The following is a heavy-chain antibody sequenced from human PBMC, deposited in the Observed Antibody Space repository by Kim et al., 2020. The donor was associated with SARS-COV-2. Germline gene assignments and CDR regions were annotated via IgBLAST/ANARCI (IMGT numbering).Heavy chain of an antibody. J-gene: IGHJ6*02. D-gene: IGHD1-1*01. V-gene: IGHV1-69*06. CDR3: AVQGMDV. Sequence: ILGTANYAQKFQGRITITADKATSTAYMELSSLRSEDTAVYYCAVQGMDVWGQGTTVTVSS. CDR2: ILGTA.